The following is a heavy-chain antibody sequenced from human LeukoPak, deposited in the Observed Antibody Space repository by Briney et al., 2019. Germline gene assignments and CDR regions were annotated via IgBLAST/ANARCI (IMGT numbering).Heavy chain of an antibody. CDR3: GRDKSLLWFGELFEYLDY. J-gene: IGHJ4*02. D-gene: IGHD3-10*01. CDR2: INPNSGGT. V-gene: IGHV1-2*02. Sequence: GASVKVSCKASGYTFTGYYMHWVRQAPGQGLEWMGWINPNSGGTNYAQKFQGRVTMTRDTSISTAYMELRRLRSIGTAVYYCGRDKSLLWFGELFEYLDYWGQGTMVTVSS. CDR1: GYTFTGYY.